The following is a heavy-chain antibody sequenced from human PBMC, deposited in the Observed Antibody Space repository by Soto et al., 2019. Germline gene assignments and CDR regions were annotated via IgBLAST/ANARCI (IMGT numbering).Heavy chain of an antibody. CDR2: ILGSGNT. CDR3: AKDRHPDGIWTFDS. Sequence: EVQLLEAGGDLVQPGGSLRLSCATSGFTFNNFAMAWFRQAPGRGLEWVSEILGSGNTFYADSMKGRITISRDNSKNTVYLQMNSLGVDDTALYYCAKDRHPDGIWTFDSWGQGTLVTVSS. D-gene: IGHD1-1*01. V-gene: IGHV3-23*01. J-gene: IGHJ4*02. CDR1: GFTFNNFA.